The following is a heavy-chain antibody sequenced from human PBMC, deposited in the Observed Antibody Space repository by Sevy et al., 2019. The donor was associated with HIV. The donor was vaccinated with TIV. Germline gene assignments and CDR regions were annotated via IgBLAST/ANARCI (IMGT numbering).Heavy chain of an antibody. V-gene: IGHV4-30-2*01. D-gene: IGHD3-22*01. CDR2: IYHSGST. J-gene: IGHJ4*02. CDR3: ARGVGSSGYFDY. Sequence: SETLSITCAVSGGSISSGGYSWSWIRQPPGKGLEWIGYIYHSGSTYYNPSLKSRVTISVDRSKNQFSLKLSSVTAAVTAVYYCARGVGSSGYFDYWGQGTLVTVSS. CDR1: GGSISSGGYS.